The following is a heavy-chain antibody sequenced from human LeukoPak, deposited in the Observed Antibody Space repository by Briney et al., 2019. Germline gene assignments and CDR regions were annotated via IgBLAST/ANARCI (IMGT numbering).Heavy chain of an antibody. D-gene: IGHD3-16*02. CDR1: GGTFSSYA. CDR2: ITPIFGTA. V-gene: IGHV1-69*05. Sequence: GSSVTVSCKASGGTFSSYAISWVRQAPGQGLEWMGGITPIFGTANYAQKFQGRVTITTDESTSTAYMELSSLRSEDTAVYYCARVPRSGVYYYYMDVWGKGTTVTVSS. J-gene: IGHJ6*03. CDR3: ARVPRSGVYYYYMDV.